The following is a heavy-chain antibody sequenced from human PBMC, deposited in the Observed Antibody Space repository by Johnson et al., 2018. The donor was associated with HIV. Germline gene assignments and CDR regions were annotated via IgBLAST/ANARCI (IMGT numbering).Heavy chain of an antibody. Sequence: VQLVESGGGVVRPGGSLRLSCAASGFTFSTYWMSWVRQAPGKGLEWVANIKQDGSEKYYVDSVKGRFTISRDNAKNSLLLQMNSLRATDTALYYCARDLYYGSGSSVAFDIWGQGTMVTVSS. CDR2: IKQDGSEK. J-gene: IGHJ3*02. V-gene: IGHV3-7*03. CDR1: GFTFSTYW. D-gene: IGHD3-10*01. CDR3: ARDLYYGSGSSVAFDI.